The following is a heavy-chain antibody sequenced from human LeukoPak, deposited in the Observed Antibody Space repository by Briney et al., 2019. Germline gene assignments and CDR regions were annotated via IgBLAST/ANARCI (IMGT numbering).Heavy chain of an antibody. Sequence: PSETLSLTCTVSGGSISSGGYYWSWIRQHPGKGLEWIGYIYFSGSTYYNPSLKSRVTISLNTSKSQFSLKLSSVTAADTALYYCARDRESMTVRYWGQGTLVTVSS. D-gene: IGHD3-22*01. CDR3: ARDRESMTVRY. CDR2: IYFSGST. CDR1: GGSISSGGYY. J-gene: IGHJ4*02. V-gene: IGHV4-31*03.